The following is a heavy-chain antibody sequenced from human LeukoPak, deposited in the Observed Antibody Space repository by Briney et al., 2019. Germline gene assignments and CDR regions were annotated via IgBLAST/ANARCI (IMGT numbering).Heavy chain of an antibody. D-gene: IGHD3-22*01. J-gene: IGHJ4*02. CDR2: ISGSGGST. CDR1: GFTFSSYA. CDR3: AKIYYYDSSGYPDY. Sequence: GGSLRLSCAASGFTFSSYAMSWVRQAPGKGLEWVSAISGSGGSTYYADSVKGRFTISRDNSKNTLYLQMSSLRAEDTAVYYCAKIYYYDSSGYPDYWGQGTLVTVSS. V-gene: IGHV3-23*01.